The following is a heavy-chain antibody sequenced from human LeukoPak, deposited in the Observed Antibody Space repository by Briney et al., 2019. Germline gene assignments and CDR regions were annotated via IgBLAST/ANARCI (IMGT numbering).Heavy chain of an antibody. J-gene: IGHJ4*02. CDR3: ARSGAWLVDY. V-gene: IGHV4-34*01. D-gene: IGHD5-24*01. Sequence: SETLSLTCVVYGGSFSGYYWSWIRQPPGKGLEWIGEINHSGSTNYNPSLKSRVTISVDTSKNQFSLKLTSVTVADTAVYYCARSGAWLVDYWGQGTLVTVSS. CDR2: INHSGST. CDR1: GGSFSGYY.